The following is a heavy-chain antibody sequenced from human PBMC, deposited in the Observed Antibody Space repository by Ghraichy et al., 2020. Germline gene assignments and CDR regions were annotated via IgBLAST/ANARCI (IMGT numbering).Heavy chain of an antibody. D-gene: IGHD2-2*01. CDR2: ISVYNANT. J-gene: IGHJ4*02. V-gene: IGHV1-18*01. CDR3: ARDLSPVIPADY. Sequence: VSCKASGYTFTSYGISWVRQAPGQGLEWVGWISVYNANTNYAQKLQGRVTMTTDTSTTTAYMDLRSLRSDDTAVHYCARDLSPVIPADYWGQGTLVTVSS. CDR1: GYTFTSYG.